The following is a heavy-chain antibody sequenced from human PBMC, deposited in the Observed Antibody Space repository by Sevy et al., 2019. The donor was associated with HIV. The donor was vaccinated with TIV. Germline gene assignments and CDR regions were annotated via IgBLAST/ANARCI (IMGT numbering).Heavy chain of an antibody. CDR2: IDTSSAYI. Sequence: GGSLRLSCAASGFSFSGYSFNWVRQAPGKGLEWVSSIDTSSAYIYYADSVKGRFTISSDNAKNSLYLQMSSLRAEDTAVYFCARVNCTNGVCFQGYYYYGLDVWGQGTTVTVSS. V-gene: IGHV3-21*01. D-gene: IGHD2-8*01. CDR1: GFSFSGYS. J-gene: IGHJ6*02. CDR3: ARVNCTNGVCFQGYYYYGLDV.